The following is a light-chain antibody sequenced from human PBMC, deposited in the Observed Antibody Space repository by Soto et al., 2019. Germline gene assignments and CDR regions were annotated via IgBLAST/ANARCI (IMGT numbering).Light chain of an antibody. CDR3: QQYGSSPQ. J-gene: IGKJ5*01. CDR1: QSVGSSY. CDR2: RTS. Sequence: ENVLTQSPGTLSLSPGERATLSCRASQSVGSSYLAWYQQQPGQAPRLLIYRTSSRATGIPARFSGSGSGTDFTLTISRLEPEDFAVYYCQQYGSSPQFGQGTRLEIK. V-gene: IGKV3-20*01.